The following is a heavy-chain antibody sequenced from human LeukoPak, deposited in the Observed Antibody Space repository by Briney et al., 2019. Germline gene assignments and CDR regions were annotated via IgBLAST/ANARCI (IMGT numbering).Heavy chain of an antibody. V-gene: IGHV3-21*01. J-gene: IGHJ4*02. CDR3: AREEEWYASGTYYKGFDS. CDR1: GFTFSNYN. D-gene: IGHD3-10*01. Sequence: GGSLRLSCAASGFTFSNYNMNWVRQAPGKGLEWVSCIRTRSTYIYYADSVKGRFTISRDNAKNSLYLQMNSLRADDTAVYYCAREEEWYASGTYYKGFDSWGQGTLVTVSS. CDR2: IRTRSTYI.